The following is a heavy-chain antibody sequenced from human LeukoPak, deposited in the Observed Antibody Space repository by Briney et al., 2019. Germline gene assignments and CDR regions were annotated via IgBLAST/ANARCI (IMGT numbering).Heavy chain of an antibody. CDR3: ARLAIRSTWYFDL. J-gene: IGHJ2*01. CDR2: ISPSGST. CDR1: GGSITSYY. D-gene: IGHD3-10*01. Sequence: SETLSLTCTVSGGSITSYYYNWIRQPTGQGLEGIGFISPSGSTNYNPSLKGRVSISVDKSKNQCSLKVNSVAAADTAVYYCARLAIRSTWYFDLWGRGTLVTVSS. V-gene: IGHV4-4*09.